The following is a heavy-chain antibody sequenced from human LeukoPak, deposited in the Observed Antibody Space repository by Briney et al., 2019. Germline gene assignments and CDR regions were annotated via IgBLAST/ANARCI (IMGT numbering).Heavy chain of an antibody. D-gene: IGHD1-14*01. CDR1: GGSISRTSYY. CDR2: FYYSGST. CDR3: ASGSGYFFDY. V-gene: IGHV4-39*01. J-gene: IGHJ4*02. Sequence: PSETLSLTCTVSGGSISRTSYYWGWIRQPPGKGLEWIETFYYSGSTYYNPSLKSRVTISVDTSKNQFSLKLSSVTAADTAAYYCASGSGYFFDYWGQGTLVTVSS.